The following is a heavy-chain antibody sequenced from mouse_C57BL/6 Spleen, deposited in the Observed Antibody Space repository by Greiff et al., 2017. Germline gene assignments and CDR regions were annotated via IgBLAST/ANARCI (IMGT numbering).Heavy chain of an antibody. CDR3: ARETAQAWFAY. CDR2: ISSGSSSI. Sequence: VQLQQSGGGLVKPGGSLKLSCAASGFTFSDYGMHWVRQAPEKGLEWVAYISSGSSSIYYADTAKGRFTISRDNAKNTLFLQMTSLRSEDTAMYYCARETAQAWFAYWGQGTLVTVSA. CDR1: GFTFSDYG. D-gene: IGHD3-2*02. V-gene: IGHV5-17*01. J-gene: IGHJ3*01.